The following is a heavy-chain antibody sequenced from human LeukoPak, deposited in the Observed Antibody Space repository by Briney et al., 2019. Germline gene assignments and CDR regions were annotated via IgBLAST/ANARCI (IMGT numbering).Heavy chain of an antibody. CDR1: GGSFSGYD. J-gene: IGHJ6*03. V-gene: IGHV4-34*01. CDR2: INYGGDT. D-gene: IGHD2-21*02. CDR3: ARGLGWEVTPMGLFYMDV. Sequence: SETLSLTCGVAGGSFSGYDWTWVRQPPGKGLEWIGQINYGGDTNYSPSLKSRVTISVDTSKNQFSLKVTSVTAADTAVYYCARGLGWEVTPMGLFYMDVWGEGATVTVSS.